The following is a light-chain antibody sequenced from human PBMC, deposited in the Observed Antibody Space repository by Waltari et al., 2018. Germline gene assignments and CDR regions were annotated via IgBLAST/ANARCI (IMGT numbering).Light chain of an antibody. CDR2: DVY. Sequence: QSALTQPASVSGSPGQSITISCTGTSSDVGGYDFVSWYQQYPGKAPKLVMYDVYYRPSGVSHLFSAPKAGNTASLTISGLQTEDEADYYCSSYTSISTSVVFGGGTKLTVL. J-gene: IGLJ2*01. V-gene: IGLV2-14*03. CDR1: SSDVGGYDF. CDR3: SSYTSISTSVV.